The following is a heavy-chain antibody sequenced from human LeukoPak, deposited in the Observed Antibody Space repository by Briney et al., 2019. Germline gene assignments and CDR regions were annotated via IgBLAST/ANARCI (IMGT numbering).Heavy chain of an antibody. J-gene: IGHJ4*02. D-gene: IGHD2-2*01. CDR2: MNPNSGNT. CDR1: GYTFTSYD. Sequence: ASVKVSCKASGYTFTSYDINWVRQATGQGLEWRGWMNPNSGNTGYAQKFQGRVTMTRNTSISTAYMELSSLRAEDTALYYCARGNRIVVVPAAYDYWGQGTLVTVSS. CDR3: ARGNRIVVVPAAYDY. V-gene: IGHV1-8*01.